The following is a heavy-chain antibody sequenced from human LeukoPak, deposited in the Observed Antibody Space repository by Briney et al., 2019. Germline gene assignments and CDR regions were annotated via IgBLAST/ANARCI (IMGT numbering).Heavy chain of an antibody. Sequence: NPSETLSLTCTVSGGSISSYYWSWIRQPAGKGLEWIGRIYTSGSTNYNPPLKSRVTMSVDTSKNQFSLKLSSVTAADTAVYYCARDVGYCSSTSCPNWFDPWGQGTLVTVSS. D-gene: IGHD2-2*01. CDR2: IYTSGST. J-gene: IGHJ5*02. CDR1: GGSISSYY. CDR3: ARDVGYCSSTSCPNWFDP. V-gene: IGHV4-4*07.